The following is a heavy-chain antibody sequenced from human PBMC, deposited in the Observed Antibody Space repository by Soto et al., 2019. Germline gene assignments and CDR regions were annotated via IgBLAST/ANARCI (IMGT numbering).Heavy chain of an antibody. V-gene: IGHV5-10-1*01. CDR3: VRHSADVDTAMVMVFPNYGMDV. CDR2: IDPSDSYT. CDR1: GYSFTSYW. Sequence: GESLKISCKGSGYSFTSYWISWVRQMPGKGLEWMGRIDPSDSYTNYSPSFQGHVTISADKSISTAYLQWSSLKASDTAMYYCVRHSADVDTAMVMVFPNYGMDVWGQGTTVTVSS. J-gene: IGHJ6*02. D-gene: IGHD5-18*01.